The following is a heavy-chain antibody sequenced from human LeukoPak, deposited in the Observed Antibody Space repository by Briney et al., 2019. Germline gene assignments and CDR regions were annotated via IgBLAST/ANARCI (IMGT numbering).Heavy chain of an antibody. D-gene: IGHD2-2*01. CDR3: ARAIPIPDY. CDR1: GFTFSSYE. V-gene: IGHV3-48*03. J-gene: IGHJ4*02. CDR2: ISDTGSTI. Sequence: GGSLRLSCAASGFTFSSYELNWVRQAPGKGLEWVSYISDTGSTIYYADSVEGRFTISRDNAKNSLYLQMYSLRAEDTAVYYCARAIPIPDYWGQGTLVTVSS.